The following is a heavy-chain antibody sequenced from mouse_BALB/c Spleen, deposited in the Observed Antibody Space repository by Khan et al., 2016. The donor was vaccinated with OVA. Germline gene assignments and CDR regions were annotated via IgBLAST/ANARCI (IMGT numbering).Heavy chain of an antibody. D-gene: IGHD1-2*01. V-gene: IGHV3-2*02. CDR3: ARTARIKY. Sequence: EVKLLESGPGQVKPSQSLSLTCTVTGYSITSGYGWNWIRQFPGNKLEWMGYISYSGSTNYNPSLKSRISITRDTSKNQFFLQLNSVTTEDTATYYCARTARIKYWGQGTTLTVSS. CDR2: ISYSGST. J-gene: IGHJ2*01. CDR1: GYSITSGYG.